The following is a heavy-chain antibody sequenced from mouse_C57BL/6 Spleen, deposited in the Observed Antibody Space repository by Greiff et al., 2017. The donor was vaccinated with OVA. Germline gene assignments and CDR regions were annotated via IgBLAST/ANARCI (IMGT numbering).Heavy chain of an antibody. V-gene: IGHV2-2*01. D-gene: IGHD4-1*01. CDR3: ASSNWYYFDY. J-gene: IGHJ2*01. CDR2: IWSGGST. CDR1: GFSLTSYG. Sequence: VKVVESGPGLVQPSQSLSITCTVSGFSLTSYGVHWVRQSPGKGLEWLGVIWSGGSTDYNAAFISRLSISKDNSKSQVFFKMNSLQADDTAIYYCASSNWYYFDYWGQGTTLTVSS.